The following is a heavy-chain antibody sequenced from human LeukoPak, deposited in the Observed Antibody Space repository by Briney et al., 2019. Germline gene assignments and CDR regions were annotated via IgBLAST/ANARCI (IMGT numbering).Heavy chain of an antibody. CDR3: ASNPYYHASGYDQ. D-gene: IGHD3-10*01. CDR1: GGSISSSSYY. CDR2: IYYSGST. V-gene: IGHV4-39*07. J-gene: IGHJ4*02. Sequence: PSETLSLTCTVSGGSISSSSYYWGWIRQPPGKGLEWIGSIYYSGSTYYNPSLKSRVTMSVDTSKNQFSLKLTSVTAADTAVYYCASNPYYHASGYDQWGQGTLVTVSS.